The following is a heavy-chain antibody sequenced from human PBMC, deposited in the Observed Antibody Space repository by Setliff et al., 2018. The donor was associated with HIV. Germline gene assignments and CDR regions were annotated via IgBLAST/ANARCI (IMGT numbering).Heavy chain of an antibody. CDR2: IYYVGWS. CDR3: ARAEMATIVAFDI. J-gene: IGHJ3*02. D-gene: IGHD5-12*01. Sequence: SETLSLTCSVSGASLQSYYWSWIRQPAGKGLQWIGRIYYVGWSKYNPSLEDRVTMSVNTSNNQFSLSLRSVTAADTAVYYCARAEMATIVAFDIWGQGTMVTVSS. CDR1: GASLQSYY. V-gene: IGHV4-4*07.